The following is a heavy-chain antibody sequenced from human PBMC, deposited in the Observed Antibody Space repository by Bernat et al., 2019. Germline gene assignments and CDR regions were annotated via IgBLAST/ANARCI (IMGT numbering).Heavy chain of an antibody. V-gene: IGHV4-59*01. J-gene: IGHJ6*02. CDR3: VRDWSQLWGLDV. CDR1: GGSISSYY. CDR2: IYYSGST. D-gene: IGHD6-13*01. Sequence: QVQLQESGPGLVKLSETLSLTCTVSGGSISSYYWSWIRQPPGKGLEWIGYIYYSGSTNYNPSLKSRVTISVDTSKNQFSLKLSSVTAADTAVYYCVRDWSQLWGLDVWGQGTTVTVSS.